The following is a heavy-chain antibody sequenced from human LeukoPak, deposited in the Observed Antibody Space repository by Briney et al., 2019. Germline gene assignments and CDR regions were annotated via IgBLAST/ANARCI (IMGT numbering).Heavy chain of an antibody. CDR3: ARESGKFDY. Sequence: GGSLRLSCAASGFTFYDYAMHWVRQAPGKGLEWVSLISGDGVSTFYADSVKGRFSISRDNSKNSLSLEMNSLRTEDTAMYYCARESGKFDYWGQGTLVAVSS. CDR2: ISGDGVST. V-gene: IGHV3-43*02. CDR1: GFTFYDYA. J-gene: IGHJ4*02.